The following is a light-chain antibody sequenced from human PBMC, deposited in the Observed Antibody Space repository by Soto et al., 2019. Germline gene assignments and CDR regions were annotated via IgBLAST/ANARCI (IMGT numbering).Light chain of an antibody. CDR1: QYINTW. V-gene: IGKV1-5*03. Sequence: DIQMTQSPSTLSASVGDTVTITCRASQYINTWLAWYQQKPGKAPKLLIYKASNLETGVPSRFSGSGSVTEFTLTISSLQPDDFATYYCQQYDSYPWTFGQGTKVE. CDR2: KAS. CDR3: QQYDSYPWT. J-gene: IGKJ1*01.